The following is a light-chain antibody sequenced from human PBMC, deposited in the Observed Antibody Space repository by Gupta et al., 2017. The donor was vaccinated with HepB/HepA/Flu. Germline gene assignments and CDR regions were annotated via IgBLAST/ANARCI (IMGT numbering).Light chain of an antibody. Sequence: SSLTQPASVSGSPCPSVTISCTGTSSDIGNYNVVSWDQQHPGQAPKLMIYEVNRRPAGVANRFSGSKSGVTASLTISGLQAGDEATYFCCADAATDTILVFGGGTKLTVL. V-gene: IGLV2-23*02. CDR1: SSDIGNYNV. CDR3: CADAATDTILV. J-gene: IGLJ2*01. CDR2: EVN.